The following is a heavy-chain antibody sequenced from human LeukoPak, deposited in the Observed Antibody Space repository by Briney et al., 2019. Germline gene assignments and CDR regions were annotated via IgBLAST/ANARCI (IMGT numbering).Heavy chain of an antibody. CDR1: GFTFSSYA. J-gene: IGHJ4*02. CDR3: AREHSYYYDSSGYPDY. V-gene: IGHV3-30*01. D-gene: IGHD3-22*01. CDR2: ISYDGSNK. Sequence: GGSLRLSCAASGFTFSSYAMRWVRQAPGKGLEWVAVISYDGSNKYYADSVKGRFTISRDNSKNTLYLQMNSLRAEDTAVYYCAREHSYYYDSSGYPDYWGQGTLVTVSS.